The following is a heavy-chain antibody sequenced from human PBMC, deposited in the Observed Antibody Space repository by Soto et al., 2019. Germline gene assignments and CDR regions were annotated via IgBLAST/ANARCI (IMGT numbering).Heavy chain of an antibody. CDR3: AGDFPKRKSGSYYYYYDGMDV. CDR1: GYTFTGYY. CDR2: INPNSGGT. J-gene: IGHJ6*02. D-gene: IGHD1-26*01. Sequence: ASVKVSCKASGYTFTGYYMHWVRQAPGQGLEWMGWINPNSGGTNYAQKFQGWVTMTRDTSISTAYMELSRLRSDDTAVYYCAGDFPKRKSGSYYYYYDGMDVWGQGTTVTVSS. V-gene: IGHV1-2*04.